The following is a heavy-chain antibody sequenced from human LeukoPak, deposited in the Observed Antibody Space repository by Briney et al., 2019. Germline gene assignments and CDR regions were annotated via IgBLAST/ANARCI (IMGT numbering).Heavy chain of an antibody. CDR2: INPNSGGT. J-gene: IGHJ4*02. CDR1: GYTFTCYY. D-gene: IGHD2-2*01. CDR3: ARDLPEVVPAAIDDY. Sequence: SVKVSCKASGYTFTCYYMHWGRQAPGQGLEWMGWINPNSGGTNYAQKFQGSVTMTSDTSISTAYMELSRLRSDDTAVYYCARDLPEVVPAAIDDYWGQGTLVTVSS. V-gene: IGHV1-2*02.